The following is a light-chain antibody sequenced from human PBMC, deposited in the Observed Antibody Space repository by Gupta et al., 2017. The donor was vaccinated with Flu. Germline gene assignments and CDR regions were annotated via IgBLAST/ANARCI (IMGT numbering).Light chain of an antibody. J-gene: IGKJ4*02. CDR3: QKYNSAPQT. Sequence: PPSLSASVGDRVTITCRASQVISNSLAWYQQKPGKGPKLLIYAASTVESGIASRFSGSGSGTDFTLTISSLQPEDVATYYCQKYNSAPQTFGEGTKVEI. CDR2: AAS. CDR1: QVISNS. V-gene: IGKV1-27*01.